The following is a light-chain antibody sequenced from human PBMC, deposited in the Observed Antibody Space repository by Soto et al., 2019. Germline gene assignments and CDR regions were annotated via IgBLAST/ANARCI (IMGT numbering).Light chain of an antibody. CDR2: DAS. J-gene: IGKJ3*01. CDR3: QQSYRALFS. V-gene: IGKV1-5*01. Sequence: IQMTQSPSTLSASVGDIVTITCRASQSISSWLAWYQQKPGKAPKLLIYDASSLESGVPSRFSGSGSGTEFTLTISSLQPDDFATYYCQQSYRALFSFGPGTKVDIK. CDR1: QSISSW.